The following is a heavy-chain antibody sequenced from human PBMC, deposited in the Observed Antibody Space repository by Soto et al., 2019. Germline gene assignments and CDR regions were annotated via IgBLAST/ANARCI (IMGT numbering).Heavy chain of an antibody. J-gene: IGHJ4*02. CDR2: ISSSSSYI. V-gene: IGHV3-21*01. CDR3: AREVRRGDMGFDY. D-gene: IGHD3-10*01. Sequence: GGSLRLSCAASGFTFSSYSMNWVRQAPGKGLEWVSSISSSSSYIYYADSVKGRFTISRDNAKNSLYLQMNSLRAEDTAVYYCAREVRRGDMGFDYWGQGTLVTVSS. CDR1: GFTFSSYS.